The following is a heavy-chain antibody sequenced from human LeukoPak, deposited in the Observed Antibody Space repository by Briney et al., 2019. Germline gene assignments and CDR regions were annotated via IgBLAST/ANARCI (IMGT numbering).Heavy chain of an antibody. Sequence: GGSLRLSCAASGFTFDDYGMSWVRQAPGKGLEWVSGINWNGGSTGYADSVKGRFTISRDNAKNSLYLQMNSLRAEDTALYYCARDLEYQLLYEPVGDYWGQGTLVTVSS. V-gene: IGHV3-20*04. CDR3: ARDLEYQLLYEPVGDY. D-gene: IGHD2-2*02. CDR2: INWNGGST. CDR1: GFTFDDYG. J-gene: IGHJ4*02.